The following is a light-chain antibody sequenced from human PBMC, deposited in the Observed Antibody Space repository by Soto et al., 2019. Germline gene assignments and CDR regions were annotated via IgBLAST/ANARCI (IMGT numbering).Light chain of an antibody. CDR1: QSILSRSNNKNY. CDR3: QQCYSSPIT. Sequence: DIVMTQSPDSLAVSLGERATINCKSSQSILSRSNNKNYLVWYQQKPGHPPKFLISWASTRESGFPDRISGSGSGTDFTLTISSLQAEDVAVYYCQQCYSSPITFGQGTRLEIK. CDR2: WAS. J-gene: IGKJ5*01. V-gene: IGKV4-1*01.